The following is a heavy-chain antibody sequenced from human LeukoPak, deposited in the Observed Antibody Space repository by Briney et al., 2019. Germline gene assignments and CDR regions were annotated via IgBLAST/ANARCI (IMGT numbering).Heavy chain of an antibody. V-gene: IGHV4-59*01. J-gene: IGHJ4*02. CDR2: IYYSGST. Sequence: SETLPLTCTVSGGSISSYYWSWIRQPPGKGLEWIGYIYYSGSTNYNPSLKSRVTISVDTSKNQFSLKLSSVTAADTAVYYCARDSAASGDYSFDYWGQGTLVTVSS. D-gene: IGHD4-17*01. CDR3: ARDSAASGDYSFDY. CDR1: GGSISSYY.